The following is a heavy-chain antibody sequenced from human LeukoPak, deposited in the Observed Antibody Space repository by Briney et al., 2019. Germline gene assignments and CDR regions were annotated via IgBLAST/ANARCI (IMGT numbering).Heavy chain of an antibody. CDR3: ASRDYFDY. CDR1: GLTFSTKS. J-gene: IGHJ4*02. CDR2: ITADSGTT. Sequence: GGSLRLSCAVSGLTFSTKSMNWVRQAPGKGLEWVSYITADSGTTYYADSVKGRFTISRDNAKNSLYLQMNSLRDEDTAVYYCASRDYFDYWGQGTLVTVSS. V-gene: IGHV3-48*02.